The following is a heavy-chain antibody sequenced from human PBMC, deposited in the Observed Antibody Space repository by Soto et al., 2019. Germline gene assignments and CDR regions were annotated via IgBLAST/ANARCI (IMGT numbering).Heavy chain of an antibody. V-gene: IGHV4-30-4*08. CDR3: ARDRGSSGWYSGFDTYYYYGMDV. D-gene: IGHD6-19*01. J-gene: IGHJ6*02. Sequence: TSETLSLTCTVSGGSISSGGYYWSWIRQPPGKGLEWIGYIYYSGSTYYNPSLKSRVTISVDTSKNQFSLKLSSVTAADTAVYYCARDRGSSGWYSGFDTYYYYGMDVWGQGTTVTVSS. CDR1: GGSISSGGYY. CDR2: IYYSGST.